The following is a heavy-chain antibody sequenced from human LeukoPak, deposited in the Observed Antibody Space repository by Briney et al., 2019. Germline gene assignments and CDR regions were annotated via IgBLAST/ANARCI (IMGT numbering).Heavy chain of an antibody. V-gene: IGHV3-48*03. J-gene: IGHJ4*02. D-gene: IGHD3-10*01. CDR1: GFTFSSYE. CDR3: AITMVRGVIIFKGDFDY. CDR2: ISSSGSTI. Sequence: PGGSLRRSCAASGFTFSSYEMNWVRQAPGKGLEWVSYISSSGSTIYYADSVKGRFTISRDNAKNSLYLQMNSLRAEDTAVYYCAITMVRGVIIFKGDFDYWGQGTLVTVSS.